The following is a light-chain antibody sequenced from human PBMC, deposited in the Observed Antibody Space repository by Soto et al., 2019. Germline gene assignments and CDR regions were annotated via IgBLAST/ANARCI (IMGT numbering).Light chain of an antibody. CDR2: KAS. CDR1: QTISSW. J-gene: IGKJ1*01. V-gene: IGKV1-5*03. CDR3: QHYNSYSEA. Sequence: DIQMTQSPSTSAGSVGDRVTITCRATQTISSWLAWYQQKPGKAPKLLIYKASTLKSGVPSRFSGSGSGTEFTLTISSLQPDDFATYYCQHYNSYSEAFGQGTKVDIK.